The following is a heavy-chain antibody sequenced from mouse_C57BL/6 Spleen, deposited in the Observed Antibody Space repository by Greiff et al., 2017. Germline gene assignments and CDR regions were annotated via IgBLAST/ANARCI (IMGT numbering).Heavy chain of an antibody. CDR3: ALTCPFYYAMDY. CDR1: GYTFTSYW. V-gene: IGHV1-53*01. J-gene: IGHJ4*01. CDR2: INPSNGGT. D-gene: IGHD1-1*01. Sequence: QVQLQQPGTELVKPGASVKLSCKASGYTFTSYWMHWVKQRPGQGLEWIGNINPSNGGTNYNEKFKSKATLTVDKSSSTAYLQLSSLTSEDSAVYYCALTCPFYYAMDYWGQGTSVTVSS.